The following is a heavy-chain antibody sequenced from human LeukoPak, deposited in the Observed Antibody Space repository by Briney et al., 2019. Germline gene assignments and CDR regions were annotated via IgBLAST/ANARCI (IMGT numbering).Heavy chain of an antibody. D-gene: IGHD3-3*01. Sequence: PGGSLRLSCAASGFTFNNAWMNWVRQAPGKGLEWVGRIYSKTDGWTADYAAPVKGRFTISRDDSKNTLWLQMNSLKTEDTAVYYCTTGFFGVVNDAFDIWGQGTMVIVSS. CDR2: IYSKTDGWTA. V-gene: IGHV3-15*01. CDR1: GFTFNNAW. CDR3: TTGFFGVVNDAFDI. J-gene: IGHJ3*02.